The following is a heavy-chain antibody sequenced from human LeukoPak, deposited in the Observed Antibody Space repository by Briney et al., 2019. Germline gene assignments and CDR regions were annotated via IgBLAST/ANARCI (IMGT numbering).Heavy chain of an antibody. V-gene: IGHV4-34*01. CDR1: GGSFSGYY. CDR2: INHSGST. D-gene: IGHD6-19*01. CDR3: ASTVAGTPYYFDY. Sequence: SSETLSLTCAVYGGSFSGYYWSWIRQPPGKGLEWIGEINHSGSTNYNPSLKSRVTISVDTSTNQFSLKLSSVTAADTAVYYCASTVAGTPYYFDYWGQGTLVTVSS. J-gene: IGHJ4*02.